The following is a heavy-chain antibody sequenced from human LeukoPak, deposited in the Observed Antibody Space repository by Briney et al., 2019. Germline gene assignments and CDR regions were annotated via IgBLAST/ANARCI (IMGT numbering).Heavy chain of an antibody. V-gene: IGHV4-38-2*02. D-gene: IGHD6-19*01. CDR3: ARTAGTSGWYRVRYFQH. CDR1: GSSIRTYTH. Sequence: SETLSLTCTVSGSSIRTYTHWGWVRQPPGKGLEWIGSIHHTGKTYYNPSLESRVTISVDTSKNQFSLKLSSVTAADTAVYYCARTAGTSGWYRVRYFQHWGQGTLVTVSS. CDR2: IHHTGKT. J-gene: IGHJ1*01.